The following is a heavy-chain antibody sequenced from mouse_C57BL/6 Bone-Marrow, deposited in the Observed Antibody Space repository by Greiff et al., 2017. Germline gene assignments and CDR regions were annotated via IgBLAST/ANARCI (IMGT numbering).Heavy chain of an antibody. CDR1: GYTFTSYW. V-gene: IGHV1-74*01. Sequence: QVQLQQPGAELVKPGASVKVSCKASGYTFTSYWMHWVKQRPGQGLEWIGRIHPSDSDTNYNQKFKGKATFTADTSSNTAYMQLSSLTSEDSAVYYCARKNQFQLLRLDYWGQGTTLTVSS. CDR3: ARKNQFQLLRLDY. D-gene: IGHD1-1*01. J-gene: IGHJ2*01. CDR2: IHPSDSDT.